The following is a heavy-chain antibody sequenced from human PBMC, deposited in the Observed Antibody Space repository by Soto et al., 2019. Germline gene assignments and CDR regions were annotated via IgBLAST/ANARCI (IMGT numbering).Heavy chain of an antibody. CDR2: FDPEDGET. V-gene: IGHV1-24*01. CDR1: GYTLTELS. CDR3: ATHPSSLYYYDSSGYYWFDP. Sequence: ASVKVSCKVSGYTLTELSMHWVRQAPGKGLEWLGGFDPEDGETIYAQKFQGRVTMTEDTSTDTAYMELSSLRSEDTAVYYCATHPSSLYYYDSSGYYWFDPWGQGTLVTVSS. J-gene: IGHJ5*02. D-gene: IGHD3-22*01.